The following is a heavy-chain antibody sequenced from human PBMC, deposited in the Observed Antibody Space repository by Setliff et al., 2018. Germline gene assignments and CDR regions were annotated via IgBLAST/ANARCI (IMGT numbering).Heavy chain of an antibody. CDR2: INPNSGGT. J-gene: IGHJ4*02. CDR3: ARDRDSSGYPYYFDY. Sequence: PGESLKISCKGSGYTFTGYYMHWVRQAPGQGLEWMGWINPNSGGTNYAQKFQGWVTMTRDTSISTAYMELSRLRSDDTAVYYCARDRDSSGYPYYFDYWGQGTLVTVSS. CDR1: GYTFTGYY. V-gene: IGHV1-2*04. D-gene: IGHD3-22*01.